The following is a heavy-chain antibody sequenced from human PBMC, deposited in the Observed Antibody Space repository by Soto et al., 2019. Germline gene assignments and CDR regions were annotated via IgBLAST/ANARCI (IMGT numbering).Heavy chain of an antibody. CDR3: AGVYSGAPEGTLRY. Sequence: QVQLQESGPGLVKPSQTLSLTCTVSGGSISSGGYYWSWIRQHPGKGLEWIGDIYYSGSTYDNPSVLSRVTKSVDTSKIQLPLKLSSVGAADTAVYYWAGVYSGAPEGTLRYWGQGTQVTVS. D-gene: IGHD1-26*01. V-gene: IGHV4-31*03. J-gene: IGHJ4*02. CDR1: GGSISSGGYY. CDR2: IYYSGST.